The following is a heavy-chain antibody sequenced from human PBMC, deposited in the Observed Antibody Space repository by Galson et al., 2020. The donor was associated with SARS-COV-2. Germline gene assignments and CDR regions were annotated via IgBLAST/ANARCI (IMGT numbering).Heavy chain of an antibody. J-gene: IGHJ3*02. D-gene: IGHD1-1*01. CDR3: ASAFNTISDAFDI. CDR1: GGAISNYC. Sequence: SQTLSLTCTVSGGAISNYCWSWIRPPPGKGLEWIGNICYSGNTNYSPSLMGRLTISVDTSKKQFSLKVNSVTAADTAMYFCASAFNTISDAFDIWGPGAKVTVSS. CDR2: ICYSGNT. V-gene: IGHV4-59*01.